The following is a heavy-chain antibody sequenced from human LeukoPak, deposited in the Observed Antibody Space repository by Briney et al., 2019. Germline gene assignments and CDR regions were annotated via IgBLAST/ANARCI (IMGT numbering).Heavy chain of an antibody. D-gene: IGHD3-10*01. CDR3: ARHTLYGSGSYYVYYFDY. V-gene: IGHV1-8*03. Sequence: ASVKVSCKASGYTFTSYDINWVRQATGQGLEWMGWMNPNSGNTGYAQKFQGRVTITRNTSISTAYMELSSLRSEDTAVYYCARHTLYGSGSYYVYYFDYWGQGTLVTVSS. CDR1: GYTFTSYD. J-gene: IGHJ4*02. CDR2: MNPNSGNT.